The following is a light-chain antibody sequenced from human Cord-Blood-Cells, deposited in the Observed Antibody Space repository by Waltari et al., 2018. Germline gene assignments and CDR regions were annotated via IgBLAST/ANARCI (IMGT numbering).Light chain of an antibody. CDR1: QGISSY. Sequence: AIRMTQSPSSFTASTGDRVTTTCRASQGISSYLAGYQQNPGKAPKLLIYAASTLQSGVPSRFSGSGSGTDFTLTISCLQSEDFATYYCQQYYSYPPTFGQGTKVEIK. J-gene: IGKJ1*01. V-gene: IGKV1-8*01. CDR2: AAS. CDR3: QQYYSYPPT.